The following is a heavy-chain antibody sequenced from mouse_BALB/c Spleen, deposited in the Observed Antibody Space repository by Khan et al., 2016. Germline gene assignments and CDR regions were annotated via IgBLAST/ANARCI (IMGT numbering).Heavy chain of an antibody. CDR3: AMGGYAEGWWYYFDY. V-gene: IGHV1S136*01. CDR2: INPYNDVT. D-gene: IGHD1-1*02. J-gene: IGHJ2*01. Sequence: VQLKEPGPELVKPGASVKMPCKAAGYTFTSYVMHWAKQKPGQGLEWIGYINPYNDVTKYNEKFKDKATLHSDKSSDTASMELSSLTSEDSAVYYCAMGGYAEGWWYYFDYWGQGTTLTVSS. CDR1: GYTFTSYV.